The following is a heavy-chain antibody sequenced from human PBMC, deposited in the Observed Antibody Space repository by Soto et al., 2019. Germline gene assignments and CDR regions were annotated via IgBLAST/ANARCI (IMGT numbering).Heavy chain of an antibody. Sequence: ASVKVSCKASGYTFTGYYMHWVRQAPGQGLEWMGWINPNSGGTNYAQKFQGWVTMTRDTSISTAYMELSRLRSDDTAVYYCARSGIVLMVYASYRMDVWGQGTTVTVS. CDR1: GYTFTGYY. J-gene: IGHJ6*02. CDR2: INPNSGGT. D-gene: IGHD2-8*01. CDR3: ARSGIVLMVYASYRMDV. V-gene: IGHV1-2*04.